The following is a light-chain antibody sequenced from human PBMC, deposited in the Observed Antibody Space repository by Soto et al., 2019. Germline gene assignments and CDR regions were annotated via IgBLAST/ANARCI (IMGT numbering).Light chain of an antibody. CDR1: SGHSSYA. Sequence: QSVLTQSPSASASLGASVKLTCTLSSGHSSYAIAWHQQQPEKGPRYLMNLNSDGSHSKGDGIPDRFSGSSSGAERYLTISSLQSEDEADYYCQTWGTGIHRVFGGGTKLTVL. J-gene: IGLJ2*01. CDR3: QTWGTGIHRV. V-gene: IGLV4-69*01. CDR2: LNSDGSH.